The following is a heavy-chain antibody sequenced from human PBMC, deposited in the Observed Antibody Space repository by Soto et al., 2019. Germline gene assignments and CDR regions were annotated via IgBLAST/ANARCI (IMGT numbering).Heavy chain of an antibody. CDR3: ARVIVEMATIDYYIDY. D-gene: IGHD1-26*01. V-gene: IGHV4-59*01. Sequence: SETLSLTCTVSGGSISSYYWSWIRQPPGKGLEWIGYIYYSGSTNYNPSLKSRVTISVDTAKNQFSLKLSAVTAADTAVYDCARVIVEMATIDYYIDYWGQGTLVTVSS. CDR1: GGSISSYY. CDR2: IYYSGST. J-gene: IGHJ4*02.